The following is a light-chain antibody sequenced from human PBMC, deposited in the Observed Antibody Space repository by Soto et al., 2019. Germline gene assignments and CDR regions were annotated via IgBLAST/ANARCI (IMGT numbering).Light chain of an antibody. CDR3: QSFDSSLSVV. V-gene: IGLV1-40*01. J-gene: IGLJ2*01. CDR2: GNS. Sequence: QSVLTQPPSVSGAPGQRVTISCTGSRSNIGTGYDVHWYQHLPGKAPKVLIYGNSNRPSGVPDRFSGSKSGTSASLAITGVQAEDEADYYCQSFDSSLSVVFGGGTKLTVL. CDR1: RSNIGTGYD.